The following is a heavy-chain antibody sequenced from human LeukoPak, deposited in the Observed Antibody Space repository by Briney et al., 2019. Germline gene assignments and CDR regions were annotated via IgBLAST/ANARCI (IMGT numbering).Heavy chain of an antibody. CDR3: ARDGPRYFDWEANAFDI. Sequence: ASVKVSCKASGYTFTSYGISWVRQAPGQGLEWMGWISGDNGNTNYAQNLQGRVTMTTDTSTSTAYMELRSLRSDDTAVYYCARDGPRYFDWEANAFDIWGQGTMVTVSS. D-gene: IGHD3-9*01. J-gene: IGHJ3*02. V-gene: IGHV1-18*01. CDR2: ISGDNGNT. CDR1: GYTFTSYG.